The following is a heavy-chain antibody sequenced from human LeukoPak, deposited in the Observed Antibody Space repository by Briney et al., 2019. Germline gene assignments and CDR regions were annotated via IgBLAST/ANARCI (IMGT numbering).Heavy chain of an antibody. J-gene: IGHJ5*02. V-gene: IGHV4-61*02. CDR3: ARDFFP. Sequence: GPEWIGLIYTGGSTNYSPSLKSRVTISIDTSKNQFSLRLNSVTAADTAVYYCARDFFPWGQGTLVTVSS. D-gene: IGHD3-3*01. CDR2: IYTGGST.